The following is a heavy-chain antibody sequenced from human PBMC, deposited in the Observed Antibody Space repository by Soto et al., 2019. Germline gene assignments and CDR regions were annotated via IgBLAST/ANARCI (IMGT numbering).Heavy chain of an antibody. D-gene: IGHD5-12*01. V-gene: IGHV4-30-2*01. CDR2: IYHSGST. CDR3: ARGGVRGYSGYDSTHYFDY. Sequence: SETLSLTCAVSGGSISSGGYSWSWIRQPPGKGLEWIGYIYHSGSTYYNPSLKSRVTISVDRSKNQFSLKLSSVTAADTAVYYCARGGVRGYSGYDSTHYFDYWGQGTLVTVYS. J-gene: IGHJ4*02. CDR1: GGSISSGGYS.